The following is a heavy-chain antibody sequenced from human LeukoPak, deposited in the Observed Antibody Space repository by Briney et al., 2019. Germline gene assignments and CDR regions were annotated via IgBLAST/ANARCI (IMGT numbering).Heavy chain of an antibody. CDR1: GYTXTDYY. CDR3: AREEVIAAAGPTLDY. J-gene: IGHJ4*02. Sequence: ASVKVSCKASGYTXTDYYMHGVRQAPGQGLEWMGWINPNSGGTNYAQKFQGRVTMTRDTSISTAYMELSRLRSDDTAVFYCAREEVIAAAGPTLDYWGQGALVTVSS. CDR2: INPNSGGT. D-gene: IGHD6-13*01. V-gene: IGHV1-2*02.